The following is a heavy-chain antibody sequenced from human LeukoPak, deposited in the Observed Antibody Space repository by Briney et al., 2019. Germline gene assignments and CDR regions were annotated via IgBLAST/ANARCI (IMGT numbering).Heavy chain of an antibody. Sequence: SETLSLTCTVSGTSVSSGGYYWSWIRQHPGKGLEWIGYIHFSDNTYYNPSLKSRLIMSLDTSKNQVSLKLISVTAADTAVYYCARGGLRLTLIRGIIPFDYWGLEPWSPSPQ. J-gene: IGHJ4*01. CDR3: ARGGLRLTLIRGIIPFDY. D-gene: IGHD3-10*01. CDR1: GTSVSSGGYY. V-gene: IGHV4-31*03. CDR2: IHFSDNT.